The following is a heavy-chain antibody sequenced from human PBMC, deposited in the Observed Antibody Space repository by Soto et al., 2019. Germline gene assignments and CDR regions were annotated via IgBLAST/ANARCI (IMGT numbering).Heavy chain of an antibody. CDR2: ITSGGST. J-gene: IGHJ5*02. CDR1: GFTFSNYA. V-gene: IGHV3-23*01. CDR3: ARQVTGHPNWFDP. D-gene: IGHD4-4*01. Sequence: GGSLRLSCAASGFTFSNYAMNWVRQAPGKGLDWVSTITSGGSTDYADSVKGRFTISRDNSKNTLYSQMSSLRAEDTAVYHCARQVTGHPNWFDPWGQGTLVTVSS.